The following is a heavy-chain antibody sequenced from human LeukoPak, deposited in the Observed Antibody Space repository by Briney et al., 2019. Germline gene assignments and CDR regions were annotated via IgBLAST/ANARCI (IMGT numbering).Heavy chain of an antibody. D-gene: IGHD5-24*01. CDR3: ARNPYLQVDGQDAFDI. CDR1: GYTFTGYY. J-gene: IGHJ3*02. CDR2: INPNSGGT. Sequence: GASVKVSYKASGYTFTGYYMHWVRQAPGQGLEWMGWINPNSGGTNYAQKFQGRVTMTRDTSISTAYMELSRLRSDDTAVYYCARNPYLQVDGQDAFDIWGQGTMVTVSS. V-gene: IGHV1-2*02.